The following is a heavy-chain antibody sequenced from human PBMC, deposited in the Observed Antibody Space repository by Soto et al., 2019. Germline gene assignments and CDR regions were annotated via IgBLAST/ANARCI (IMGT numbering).Heavy chain of an antibody. Sequence: ESVGGLVKPGGSLRLSCAASGFTFSDNSMNWVRQAPGKGLEWVSSVSASSTYIYYADSVKGRFTISRDNAKNSVYLQMSSLRAEDTAVYYCARLNYDSGSYSFDYWGQGTLVIVSS. CDR2: VSASSTYI. CDR3: ARLNYDSGSYSFDY. D-gene: IGHD3-10*01. J-gene: IGHJ4*02. CDR1: GFTFSDNS. V-gene: IGHV3-21*01.